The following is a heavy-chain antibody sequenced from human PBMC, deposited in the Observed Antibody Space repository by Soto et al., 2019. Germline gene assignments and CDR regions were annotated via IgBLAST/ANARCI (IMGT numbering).Heavy chain of an antibody. D-gene: IGHD3-22*01. CDR1: GGSISSGDYY. J-gene: IGHJ4*02. CDR2: IYYSGST. Sequence: SETLSLTCTVSGGSISSGDYYWSWIRQPPGKGLEWIGYIYYSGSTYYNPSLKSRVTISVDTSKNQFSLKLSSVTAADTAVYYCASWRGTDYDSSGYYDYWGQGTLVTSPQ. V-gene: IGHV4-30-4*01. CDR3: ASWRGTDYDSSGYYDY.